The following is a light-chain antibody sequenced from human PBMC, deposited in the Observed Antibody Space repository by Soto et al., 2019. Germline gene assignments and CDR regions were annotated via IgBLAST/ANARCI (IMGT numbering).Light chain of an antibody. CDR1: QSVSSN. J-gene: IGKJ4*01. V-gene: IGKV3-15*01. CDR3: QQYNNWPLT. Sequence: EIVMTQSPGTLSVSPGERATLSCRASQSVSSNLAWYQHRPGQAPWLLIYGASTRATGIPARFSGSGSGTDFTLTISSLQSEDFAVYYCQQYNNWPLTFGGGTKVEIK. CDR2: GAS.